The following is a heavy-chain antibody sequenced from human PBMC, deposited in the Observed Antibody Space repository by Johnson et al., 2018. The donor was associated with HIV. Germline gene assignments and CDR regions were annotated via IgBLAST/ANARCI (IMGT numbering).Heavy chain of an antibody. J-gene: IGHJ3*02. CDR1: GFTFSNYG. D-gene: IGHD4-17*01. V-gene: IGHV3-33*01. CDR2: IWYDGSNK. CDR3: ARDQGSNDYGDYSGRSDAFDI. Sequence: QVQLVESGGGVVQPGRSLRLSCAASGFTFSNYGMHWVRQAPGKGLEWVAVIWYDGSNKYYADSVKGRFTISRDNSKNTLSLQMNSLRAEDTAVYYCARDQGSNDYGDYSGRSDAFDIWGQGTMVTVSS.